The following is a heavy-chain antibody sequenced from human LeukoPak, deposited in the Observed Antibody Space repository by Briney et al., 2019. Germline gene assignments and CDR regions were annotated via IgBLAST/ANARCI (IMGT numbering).Heavy chain of an antibody. CDR2: ISGSGGST. CDR3: ARGTTVTKPIDFDY. D-gene: IGHD4-11*01. V-gene: IGHV3-23*01. CDR1: GFTFSSYA. J-gene: IGHJ4*02. Sequence: GGSLRLSCAASGFTFSSYAMSWVRQAPGKGLEWVSAISGSGGSTYYADSVKGRFTISRDNSKNTLYLRMNSLRAEDTAVYYCARGTTVTKPIDFDYWGQGTLVTVSS.